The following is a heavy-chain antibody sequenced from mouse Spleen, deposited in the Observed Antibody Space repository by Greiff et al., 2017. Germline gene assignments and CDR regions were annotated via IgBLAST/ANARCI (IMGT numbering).Heavy chain of an antibody. CDR2: IYPRSGNT. D-gene: IGHD1-1*01. Sequence: QVQLQQSGAELARPGASVKLSCKASGYTFTSYGISWVKQRTGQGLEWIGEIYPRSGNTYYNEKFKGKATLTADKSSSTAHMELRSLTSEDSAVYFCAREETTRDFDYWGQGTTLTVSS. V-gene: IGHV1-81*01. J-gene: IGHJ2*01. CDR3: AREETTRDFDY. CDR1: GYTFTSYG.